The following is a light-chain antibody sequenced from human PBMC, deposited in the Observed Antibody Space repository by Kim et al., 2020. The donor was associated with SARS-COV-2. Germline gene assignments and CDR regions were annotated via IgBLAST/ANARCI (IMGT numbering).Light chain of an antibody. V-gene: IGLV3-1*01. Sequence: PGPTASIPGSGDKLADKYSSCHQQKPGQSPVLVIDEDTKLPSGIPERLSGSNSGNTATLTISGTQAMDEADYYCQAWDSSTAGVVFGGGTQLTVL. J-gene: IGLJ2*01. CDR1: KLADKY. CDR2: EDT. CDR3: QAWDSSTAGVV.